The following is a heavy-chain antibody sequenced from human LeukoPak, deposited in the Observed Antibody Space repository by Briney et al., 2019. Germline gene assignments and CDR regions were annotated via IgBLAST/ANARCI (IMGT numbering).Heavy chain of an antibody. Sequence: SVKVSCKASGGTFSSYAISWVRQAPGQGLEWMGGIIPIFGTANYAQKFQGRVTITADESTSTAYMELSSLRSEDTAVYCCARVRYCSSTSCYPGRPSFDYWGQGTLVTVSS. V-gene: IGHV1-69*13. CDR1: GGTFSSYA. CDR2: IIPIFGTA. CDR3: ARVRYCSSTSCYPGRPSFDY. J-gene: IGHJ4*02. D-gene: IGHD2-2*01.